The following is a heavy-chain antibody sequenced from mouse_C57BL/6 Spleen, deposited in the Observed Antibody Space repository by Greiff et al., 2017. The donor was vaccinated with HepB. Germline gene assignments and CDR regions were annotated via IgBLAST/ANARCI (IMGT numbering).Heavy chain of an antibody. Sequence: EVKLMESGGGLVKPGGSLKLSCAASGFTFSDYGMHWVRQAPEKGLEWVAYISSGSSTIYYADTVKGRFTISRDNAKNTLFLQMTSLRSEDTAMYYCARLPYYGRSYVRDYYAMDYWGQGTSVTVSS. CDR2: ISSGSSTI. CDR3: ARLPYYGRSYVRDYYAMDY. CDR1: GFTFSDYG. J-gene: IGHJ4*01. V-gene: IGHV5-17*01. D-gene: IGHD1-1*01.